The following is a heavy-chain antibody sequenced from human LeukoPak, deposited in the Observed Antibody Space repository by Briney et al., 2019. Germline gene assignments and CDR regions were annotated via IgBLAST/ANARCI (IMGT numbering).Heavy chain of an antibody. J-gene: IGHJ4*02. CDR1: GFTFSSYA. D-gene: IGHD3-10*01. V-gene: IGHV3-30*04. CDR2: ISYDGSNK. CDR3: AGDAYYYGSGSYYVYYFDY. Sequence: GRSLRLSCAASGFTFSSYAMHWVRQAPGKGLEWVAVISYDGSNKYYADSVKGRFTISRDNSKNTLYLQMNSLRAEDTAVYYCAGDAYYYGSGSYYVYYFDYWGQGTLVTVSS.